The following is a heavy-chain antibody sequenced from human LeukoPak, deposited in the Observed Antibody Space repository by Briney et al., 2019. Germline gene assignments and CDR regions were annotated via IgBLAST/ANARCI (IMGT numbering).Heavy chain of an antibody. V-gene: IGHV4-34*01. D-gene: IGHD3-10*01. CDR1: GGSFSGHY. J-gene: IGHJ6*03. CDR2: INHSGST. Sequence: PSETLSLTCAVYGGSFSGHYWSWIRQPPGKGLEWIGEINHSGSTNYNPSLKSRVTISVDTSKNQFSLKLSSVTAADTAVYYCARVGVGLTMVRGVSGYYYYYMDVWGKGTTVTISS. CDR3: ARVGVGLTMVRGVSGYYYYYMDV.